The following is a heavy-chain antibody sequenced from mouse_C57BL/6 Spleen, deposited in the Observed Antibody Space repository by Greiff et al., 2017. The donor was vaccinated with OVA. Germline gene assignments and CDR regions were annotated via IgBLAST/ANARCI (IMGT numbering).Heavy chain of an antibody. V-gene: IGHV1-69*01. CDR3: ATKYNYGSSHWYFDV. CDR2: IDPSDSYT. D-gene: IGHD1-1*01. J-gene: IGHJ1*03. Sequence: QVQLQQPGAELVMPGASMKLSCKASGYTFTSYWMHWVKQRPGQGLEWIGEIDPSDSYTNYNQKFKGKSTLTVDKSSSTAYMQLSSLTSEDSAVYYCATKYNYGSSHWYFDVWGTGTTVTVSS. CDR1: GYTFTSYW.